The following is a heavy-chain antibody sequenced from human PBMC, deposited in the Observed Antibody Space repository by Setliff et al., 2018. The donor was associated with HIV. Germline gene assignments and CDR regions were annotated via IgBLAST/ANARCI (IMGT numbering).Heavy chain of an antibody. Sequence: GASVKVSCKASGYVFTTYVINWVRQAPGRGLDVMGWINANTGNPRYAPGFTGRFVFSLDTSATTAHLQINGLKTDDTAVYYCARDYNYASGTYNWFDPWGQGTLVTVSS. J-gene: IGHJ5*02. V-gene: IGHV7-4-1*02. D-gene: IGHD3-10*01. CDR2: INANTGNP. CDR3: ARDYNYASGTYNWFDP. CDR1: GYVFTTYV.